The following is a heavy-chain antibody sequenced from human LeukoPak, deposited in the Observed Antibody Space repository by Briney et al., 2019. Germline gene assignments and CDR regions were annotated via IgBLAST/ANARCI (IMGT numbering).Heavy chain of an antibody. D-gene: IGHD4-23*01. Sequence: SETLSLTCTVSGGSVSDYYWSWIRQSPGKGLEWIGYIYYTGSSSYNPSLRSRVTISADTSKNQFSLELSSVTAADTAVYYCAREGDDYGGSFDYWGQGTLVTVSS. CDR3: AREGDDYGGSFDY. CDR1: GGSVSDYY. CDR2: IYYTGSS. J-gene: IGHJ4*02. V-gene: IGHV4-59*02.